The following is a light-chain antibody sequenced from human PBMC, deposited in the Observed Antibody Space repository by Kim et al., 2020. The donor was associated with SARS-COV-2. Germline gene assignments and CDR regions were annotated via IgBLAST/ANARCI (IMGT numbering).Light chain of an antibody. J-gene: IGKJ2*01. CDR2: GAS. V-gene: IGKV3-20*01. Sequence: CPGEGATLSCRASQSVSSSYLAWYQQKPGQAPRLLIYGASSRATGIPDRFSGSGSGTDFTLTISRLEPEDFAVYYCQQYGSSPMYTFGQGTKLEI. CDR1: QSVSSSY. CDR3: QQYGSSPMYT.